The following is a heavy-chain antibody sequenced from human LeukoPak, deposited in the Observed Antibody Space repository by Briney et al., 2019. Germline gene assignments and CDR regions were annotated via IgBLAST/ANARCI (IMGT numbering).Heavy chain of an antibody. Sequence: SGTLSLTCVVSAGSLSSNNWGSWVRQPPGKGLEWIGEIYHSGSTNYNPSLKSRVTISVDKSKSQFSLKVSYVTAADTAVYYCARRPGWFDPWGQGALVTVSS. CDR2: IYHSGST. V-gene: IGHV4-4*02. J-gene: IGHJ5*02. CDR1: AGSLSSNNW. CDR3: ARRPGWFDP.